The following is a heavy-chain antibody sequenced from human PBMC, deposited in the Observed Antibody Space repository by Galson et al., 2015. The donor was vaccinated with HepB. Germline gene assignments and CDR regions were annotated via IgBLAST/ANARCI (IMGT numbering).Heavy chain of an antibody. J-gene: IGHJ4*02. V-gene: IGHV3-21*01. D-gene: IGHD3-10*01. CDR1: GFTFSNYN. CDR2: ISSSSTYI. Sequence: SLRLSCAASGFTFSNYNMNWVRQTPGKGLEWVSFISSSSTYIYYADSMKGRFTISRDNAKNSLFLQMNSLSVEDTAVYYCARTPRGLMNLDYWGQGTLLIVSS. CDR3: ARTPRGLMNLDY.